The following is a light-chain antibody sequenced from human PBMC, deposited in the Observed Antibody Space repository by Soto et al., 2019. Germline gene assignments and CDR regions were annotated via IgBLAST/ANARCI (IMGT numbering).Light chain of an antibody. CDR2: EVT. CDR3: SSYTSSSTYV. Sequence: QSLLTKPASLSGSPGQSITISCTGTGSDVGGYDYVSWYQHHPGKAPKVMIYEVTNRPSGVSNRFSGSKSGNTASLTTSGLLAEDEADYYCSSYTSSSTYVFGTGTKVTVL. V-gene: IGLV2-14*01. J-gene: IGLJ1*01. CDR1: GSDVGGYDY.